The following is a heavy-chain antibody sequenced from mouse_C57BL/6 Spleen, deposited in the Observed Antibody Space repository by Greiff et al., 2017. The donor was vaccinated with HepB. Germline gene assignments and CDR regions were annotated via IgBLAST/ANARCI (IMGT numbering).Heavy chain of an antibody. J-gene: IGHJ1*03. D-gene: IGHD2-3*01. CDR3: ARRNGYYVLHWYFDV. CDR2: IYPGSGST. V-gene: IGHV1-55*01. CDR1: GYTFTSYW. Sequence: QVQLKQPGAELVKPGASVKMSCKASGYTFTSYWITWVKQRPGQGLEWIGDIYPGSGSTNYNEKFKSKATLTVDTSSSTAYMQLSSLTSEDSAVYYCARRNGYYVLHWYFDVWGTGTTVTVSS.